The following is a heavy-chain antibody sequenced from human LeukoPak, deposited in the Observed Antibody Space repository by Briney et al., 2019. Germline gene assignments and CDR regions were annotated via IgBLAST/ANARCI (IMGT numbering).Heavy chain of an antibody. J-gene: IGHJ4*02. Sequence: PGGSLGLSCAASGFTFSNYAMSWVRQAPGKGLEWVSSISGTGGSTYYADSVKGRFTISRDNSNNTLFLQMNSLRAEDTAVYYCAKVRTGHYFDYWGQGTLVTVSS. CDR1: GFTFSNYA. CDR3: AKVRTGHYFDY. CDR2: ISGTGGST. V-gene: IGHV3-23*01. D-gene: IGHD1-1*01.